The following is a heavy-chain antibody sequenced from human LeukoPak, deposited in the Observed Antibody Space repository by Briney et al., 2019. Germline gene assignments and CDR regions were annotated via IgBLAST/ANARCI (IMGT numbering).Heavy chain of an antibody. CDR3: ALEIAAFDY. Sequence: GGSLRLSCAASGFTFSRYWMHWVRQAPGKGLVWVSRINRDGTSTSYADSVKGRFTISRDNTKNTLYLQVNSLRAEDTAVYYCALEIAAFDYWGQGTLVTVSS. V-gene: IGHV3-74*01. D-gene: IGHD2-15*01. CDR2: INRDGTST. CDR1: GFTFSRYW. J-gene: IGHJ4*02.